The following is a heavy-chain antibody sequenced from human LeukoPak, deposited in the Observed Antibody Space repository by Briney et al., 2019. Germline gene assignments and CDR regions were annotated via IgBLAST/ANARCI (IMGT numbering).Heavy chain of an antibody. D-gene: IGHD3-22*01. CDR3: ARDFAAGGYYDSSGPYFDY. CDR2: IRSKANSYAT. V-gene: IGHV3-73*01. J-gene: IGHJ4*02. CDR1: GFTFSGSA. Sequence: GGSLRLSCAASGFTFSGSAIHWVRQASGKGLEWVGRIRSKANSYATAYAASVRGRFTISRDDSKNTAYLQMNSLRAEDTAVYYCARDFAAGGYYDSSGPYFDYWGQGTLVTVSS.